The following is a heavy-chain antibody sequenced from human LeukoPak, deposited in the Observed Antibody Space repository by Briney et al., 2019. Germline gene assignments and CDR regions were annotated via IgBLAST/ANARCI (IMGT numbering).Heavy chain of an antibody. CDR1: GDSFSSNSAA. V-gene: IGHV6-1*01. J-gene: IGHJ6*02. D-gene: IGHD6-13*01. Sequence: SQTLSLTCAISGDSFSSNSAAWNWLRQSPSRSLECLGRTYYRSKWYNDYAVSVKSRITINPDTSKNQFSLQLNSVTPEDTAVYYCARVTYSSSSPYYYYGMDVWGQGTTVTVSS. CDR3: ARVTYSSSSPYYYYGMDV. CDR2: TYYRSKWYN.